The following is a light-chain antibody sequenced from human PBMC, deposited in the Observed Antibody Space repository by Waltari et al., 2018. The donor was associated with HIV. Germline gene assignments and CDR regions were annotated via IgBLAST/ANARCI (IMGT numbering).Light chain of an antibody. CDR2: SAS. CDR1: QTIGTY. J-gene: IGKJ1*01. Sequence: DIQVTQSPSSLSASVGDGVTVTCRASQTIGTYLNWYQQVPGEAPKLLIYSASNLQSGVPSRFSGSGYGTEFSLTISSLEPEDFAVYYCQQSYTTPRTFGQGTKVEIK. CDR3: QQSYTTPRT. V-gene: IGKV1-39*01.